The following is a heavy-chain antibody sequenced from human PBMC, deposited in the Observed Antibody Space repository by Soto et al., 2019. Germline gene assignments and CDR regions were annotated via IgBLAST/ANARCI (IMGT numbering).Heavy chain of an antibody. Sequence: ASVKVSCKASGYTFTSYGISWVRQAPGRGLEWMGWISAYNGNTNYAQKLQGRVTMTTDTPTSTAYMELRSLRSDDTAVYYCARDKGVFGVVPPFDYYYYGMDVWGQGTTVTVSS. CDR3: ARDKGVFGVVPPFDYYYYGMDV. J-gene: IGHJ6*02. CDR1: GYTFTSYG. CDR2: ISAYNGNT. V-gene: IGHV1-18*01. D-gene: IGHD3-3*01.